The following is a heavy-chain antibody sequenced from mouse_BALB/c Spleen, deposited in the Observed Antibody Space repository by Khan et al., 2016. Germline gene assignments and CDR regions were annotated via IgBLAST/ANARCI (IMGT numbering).Heavy chain of an antibody. V-gene: IGHV1-9*01. CDR3: ARKITANPFDF. CDR2: ILPGSDVT. CDR1: GYTFSWNW. D-gene: IGHD1-2*01. Sequence: QVQLKQSGAELMKPGASVKISCKAAGYTFSWNWIEWVKQRPGHGLEWLGEILPGSDVTNYTAKFRDKATFTTDTSSHTVYMPLNSLTSEDSAVYFCARKITANPFDFWGQGTTLTVSS. J-gene: IGHJ2*01.